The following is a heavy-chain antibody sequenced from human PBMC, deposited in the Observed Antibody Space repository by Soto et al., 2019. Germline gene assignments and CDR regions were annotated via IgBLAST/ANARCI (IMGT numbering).Heavy chain of an antibody. J-gene: IGHJ4*02. Sequence: QLQLQESGPGLVKPSETLSLTCTVSGGSISSSSYYWGWIRQPPGKGLEWIGSIYYSGSTYYNPSLKSRVTISVDTAKNQFSLKRSSVTAADTAVYYCARGERVGYYDSSGYGTLDYWGQGTLVTVSS. V-gene: IGHV4-39*01. CDR3: ARGERVGYYDSSGYGTLDY. CDR1: GGSISSSSYY. D-gene: IGHD3-22*01. CDR2: IYYSGST.